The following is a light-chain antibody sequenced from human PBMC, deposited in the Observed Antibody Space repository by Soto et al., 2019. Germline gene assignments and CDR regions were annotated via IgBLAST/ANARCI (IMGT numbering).Light chain of an antibody. CDR1: SSDVGNYNL. J-gene: IGLJ2*01. CDR2: EGS. Sequence: QSVLTQPASVSGSPGQSITISCTGTSSDVGNYNLVSWYQQHPGKAPKLIIYEGSKRPSGISNRFSGSKSGDTASLTISGLQAEDEADYYCCAYAGSVVFGGGTKLTVL. V-gene: IGLV2-23*01. CDR3: CAYAGSVV.